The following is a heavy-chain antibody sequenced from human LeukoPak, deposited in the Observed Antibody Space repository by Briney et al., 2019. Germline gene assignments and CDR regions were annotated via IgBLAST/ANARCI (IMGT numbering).Heavy chain of an antibody. D-gene: IGHD2-21*01. Sequence: GGSLRLSCAASGFTFSDYYMSWIRQAPGKGLEWISYNSSSGDTKYYADSVEGRFTISRDNAKNSLYLQMDSLRAEDTAVYYCARVVKVSDIWGQGTMVTVSS. CDR2: NSSSGDTK. V-gene: IGHV3-11*01. CDR1: GFTFSDYY. J-gene: IGHJ3*02. CDR3: ARVVKVSDI.